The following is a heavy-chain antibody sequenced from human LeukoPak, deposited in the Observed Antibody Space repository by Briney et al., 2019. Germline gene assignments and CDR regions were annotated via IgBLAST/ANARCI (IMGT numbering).Heavy chain of an antibody. Sequence: ASVTVSCKASGYTFTSYGISWVRQAPGQGRGWMGWISAYNGNTNYAQKLQGRVTITTDTSTSTAYMERRSLRSDDTAVYYCPSSSECSSPSCYLGDWSFDLWGRGTLVPVSP. J-gene: IGHJ2*01. V-gene: IGHV1-18*01. CDR3: PSSSECSSPSCYLGDWSFDL. CDR1: GYTFTSYG. CDR2: ISAYNGNT. D-gene: IGHD2-2*01.